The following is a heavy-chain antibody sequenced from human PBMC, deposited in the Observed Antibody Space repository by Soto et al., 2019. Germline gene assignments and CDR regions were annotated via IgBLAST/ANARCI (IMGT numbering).Heavy chain of an antibody. CDR3: ARASTTVTTLDY. CDR2: IYHSGST. D-gene: IGHD4-17*01. Sequence: SETLSLTCAVSGGSISSGGYSWSWIRQPPGKGLAWIGYIYHSGSTYYNPSLKSRVTISVDRSKNQFSLKLSSVTAADTAVYYCARASTTVTTLDYWGQGTLVTVSS. J-gene: IGHJ4*02. CDR1: GGSISSGGYS. V-gene: IGHV4-30-2*01.